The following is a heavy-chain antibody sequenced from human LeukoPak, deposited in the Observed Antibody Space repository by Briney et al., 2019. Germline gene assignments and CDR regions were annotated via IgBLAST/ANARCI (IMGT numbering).Heavy chain of an antibody. Sequence: ASVKVSCKASGGTFISYAISWVRQAPGQGLEWMGRIIPILGIANYAQKFQGRVTITADKSTSTAYMELSSLRSEDTAVYYCASTYYYDSSGYFDYWGQGTLVTVSS. J-gene: IGHJ4*02. CDR2: IIPILGIA. CDR1: GGTFISYA. CDR3: ASTYYYDSSGYFDY. V-gene: IGHV1-69*04. D-gene: IGHD3-22*01.